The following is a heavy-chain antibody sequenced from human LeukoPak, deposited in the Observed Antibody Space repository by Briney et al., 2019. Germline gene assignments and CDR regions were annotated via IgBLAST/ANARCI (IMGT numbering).Heavy chain of an antibody. J-gene: IGHJ6*02. CDR2: FDPEDGET. CDR3: ARGEGLRLGQVPGMDV. CDR1: GYTLTELS. V-gene: IGHV1-24*01. Sequence: GASVKVSCKVSGYTLTELSMHWVRQAPGKGLEWMGGFDPEDGETIYAQKFQGRVTMTEDTSTDTAYMELSRLRSDDTAVYYCARGEGLRLGQVPGMDVWGQGTTVTVSS. D-gene: IGHD3-16*01.